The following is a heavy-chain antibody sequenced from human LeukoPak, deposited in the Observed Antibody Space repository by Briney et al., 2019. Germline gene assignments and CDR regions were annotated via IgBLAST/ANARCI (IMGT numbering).Heavy chain of an antibody. V-gene: IGHV3-30-3*01. CDR3: ARDYQVAAAGIPFY. CDR1: GFTFSSYA. J-gene: IGHJ4*02. D-gene: IGHD6-13*01. CDR2: ISYDGSNK. Sequence: GRSLRLSCAASGFTFSSYAMHWVRQAPGKGLEWVAVISYDGSNKYYADSVKGRFTISRDNSKNTLYLQMNSLRAEDTAVYYCARDYQVAAAGIPFYWGQGTLVTVSS.